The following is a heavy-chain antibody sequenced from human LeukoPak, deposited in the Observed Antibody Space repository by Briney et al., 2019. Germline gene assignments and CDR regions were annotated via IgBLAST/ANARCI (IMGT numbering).Heavy chain of an antibody. V-gene: IGHV3-30-3*01. CDR3: ARGLHYYYYGMDV. D-gene: IGHD3-10*01. CDR2: ISYDGSNK. Sequence: PGGSLRLSCAASGFTFSSYTMHWVRQAPGKGLEWVAVISYDGSNKYYADSVKGRFTISGDNSKNTLYLQMNSLRAEDTAVYYCARGLHYYYYGMDVWGQGTTVTVSS. CDR1: GFTFSSYT. J-gene: IGHJ6*02.